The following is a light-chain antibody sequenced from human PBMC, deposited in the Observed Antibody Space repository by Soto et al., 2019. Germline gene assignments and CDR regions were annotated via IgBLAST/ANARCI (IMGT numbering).Light chain of an antibody. V-gene: IGKV1-5*03. Sequence: DIQMTQSPSTLSASVGDRVTITCRASQSISSWLAWYQQKPGKAPKLLINKASTLESGVPSRFSGSGSGTEFTLTISSLQPDDFATYYCQQYHIYSTFGQGTKVEI. J-gene: IGKJ1*01. CDR1: QSISSW. CDR2: KAS. CDR3: QQYHIYST.